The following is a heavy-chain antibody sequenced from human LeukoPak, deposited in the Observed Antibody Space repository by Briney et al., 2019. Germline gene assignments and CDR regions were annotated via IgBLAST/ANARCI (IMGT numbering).Heavy chain of an antibody. CDR1: GGSISSYY. D-gene: IGHD3-10*01. CDR3: ARDRSLDY. V-gene: IGHV4-59*01. Sequence: SETLSLTCTVSGGSISSYYWSWIQQPPGKGLEWIGYIYCSGGTNYNPSLKSRVTISVDTSKNQFSLKLSSVTAADTAVYYCARDRSLDYWGQGTLVTVSS. CDR2: IYCSGGT. J-gene: IGHJ4*02.